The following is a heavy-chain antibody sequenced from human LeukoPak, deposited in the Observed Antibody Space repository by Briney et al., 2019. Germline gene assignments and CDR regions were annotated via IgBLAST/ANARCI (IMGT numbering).Heavy chain of an antibody. V-gene: IGHV1-18*04. D-gene: IGHD6-19*01. J-gene: IGHJ4*02. CDR2: ITTSNGNT. CDR1: GYTFTLYG. Sequence: ASVKASCKASGYTFTLYGISWVRQAPGQGLEWMGWITTSNGNTNYAQNPQGRVSMTTDTSTNTAYMELRSLRSDDTAVYYCARYRSGDVDYWGQGTLVTVSS. CDR3: ARYRSGDVDY.